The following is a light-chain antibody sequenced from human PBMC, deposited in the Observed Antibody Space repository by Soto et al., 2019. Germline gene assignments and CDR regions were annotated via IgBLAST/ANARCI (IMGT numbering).Light chain of an antibody. V-gene: IGKV3-20*01. CDR3: QQYGSSIT. Sequence: IVLTQSPGTPSLSPGERATLPCRASQSVKSSYLAWYQHKPGQAPRLLIYGTSSRATGIPDRFSGSGSGTDFTLTISRLEPEDFAVYYCQQYGSSITFGQGTRLEIK. CDR1: QSVKSSY. J-gene: IGKJ5*01. CDR2: GTS.